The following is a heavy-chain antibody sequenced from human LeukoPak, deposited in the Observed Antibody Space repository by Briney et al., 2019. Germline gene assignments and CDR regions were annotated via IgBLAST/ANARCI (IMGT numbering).Heavy chain of an antibody. V-gene: IGHV3-49*04. CDR2: IRSKPYGGTT. D-gene: IGHD2-8*01. Sequence: GGSLRLSCTTSGFSFGGYGVNWVRQAPGKGFEWVGFIRSKPYGGTTEYAASVKGRFTISRDDSKSIAYLQMNSLQTEDTAMYFCTRIRMQKPLDYWGQGTLVTVSS. CDR3: TRIRMQKPLDY. J-gene: IGHJ4*02. CDR1: GFSFGGYG.